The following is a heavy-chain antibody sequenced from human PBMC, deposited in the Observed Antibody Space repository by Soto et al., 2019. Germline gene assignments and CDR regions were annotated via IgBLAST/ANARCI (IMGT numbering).Heavy chain of an antibody. V-gene: IGHV3-7*03. J-gene: IGHJ6*02. D-gene: IGHD2-21*02. Sequence: GGSLRLSCEVSGFTFSMYSMSWVRQSPGKGLEWVAKIPQDGVDGHYADSVEGRFTISRDNGKNSLYLQLNNLRAEDTAVYYCARDHLILPAHDFFYGSDVWGRGATVTVSS. CDR3: ARDHLILPAHDFFYGSDV. CDR1: GFTFSMYS. CDR2: IPQDGVDG.